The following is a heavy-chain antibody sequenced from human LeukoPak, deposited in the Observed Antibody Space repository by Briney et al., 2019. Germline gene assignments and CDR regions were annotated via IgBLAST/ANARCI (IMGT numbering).Heavy chain of an antibody. J-gene: IGHJ4*02. CDR2: INPSGGST. Sequence: ASVKVSCKASGYTFTSYYMHWVRQAPGQGLEWMGIINPSGGSTSYAQKFQGRVTMTRDTSISTAYMELSRLRSDDTAVYYCARDRKGAAAGTLGYWGQGTLVTVSS. D-gene: IGHD6-13*01. CDR3: ARDRKGAAAGTLGY. V-gene: IGHV1-46*01. CDR1: GYTFTSYY.